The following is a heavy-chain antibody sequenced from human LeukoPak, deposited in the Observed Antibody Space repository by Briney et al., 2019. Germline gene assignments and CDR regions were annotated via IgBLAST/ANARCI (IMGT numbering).Heavy chain of an antibody. V-gene: IGHV3-33*01. CDR1: GFTFSSYG. CDR3: ARESSDAFDI. Sequence: GRSLRLSCAASGFTFSSYGMHWVRQAPGKGLEWVVVIWYDGSNKYYADSVKGRFTISRDNSKNTLYLQMNSLRAEDTAVYYCARESSDAFDIWGQGTMVTVSS. J-gene: IGHJ3*02. CDR2: IWYDGSNK.